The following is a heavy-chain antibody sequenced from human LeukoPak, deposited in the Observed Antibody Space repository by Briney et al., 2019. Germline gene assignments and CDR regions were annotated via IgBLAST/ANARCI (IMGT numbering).Heavy chain of an antibody. Sequence: GGSLRLSCAASGFTVSSNYMSWVRQTPGKGLEWVSLIYAGGSTYYADAVKGRFTISRHNSKNTLHLQMNSLRAEDTAVYYCARDPARAAGTFYIDYWGQGTLVTVYS. CDR2: IYAGGST. CDR3: ARDPARAAGTFYIDY. CDR1: GFTVSSNY. J-gene: IGHJ4*02. D-gene: IGHD6-13*01. V-gene: IGHV3-53*01.